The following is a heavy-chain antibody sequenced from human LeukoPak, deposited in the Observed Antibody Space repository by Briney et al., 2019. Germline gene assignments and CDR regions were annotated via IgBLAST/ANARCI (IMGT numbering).Heavy chain of an antibody. V-gene: IGHV1-2*02. D-gene: IGHD2-2*01. CDR2: VDPKSGAT. J-gene: IGHJ4*02. CDR1: GYTFTGYY. Sequence: ASVKVSCKASGYTFTGYYMHWVRQAPGQGLEWMAWVDPKSGATNYAQRFQGRVTMTRDTSIITAYMELSRLRSDDTAVYYCARGLRVSPAFDYWGQGTLVTVSS. CDR3: ARGLRVSPAFDY.